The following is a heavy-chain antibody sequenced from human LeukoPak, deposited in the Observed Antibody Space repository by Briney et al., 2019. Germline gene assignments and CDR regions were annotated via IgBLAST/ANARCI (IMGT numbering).Heavy chain of an antibody. V-gene: IGHV4-39*07. CDR3: ARGREQWLVLCYFDY. J-gene: IGHJ4*02. Sequence: SETLSLTCTVSGGSISSSSYYWSWIRQPPGKGLEWIGEINHSGSTNYNPSLKSRVTISVDTSKNQFSLKLSSVTAADTAVYYCARGREQWLVLCYFDYWGQGTLVTVSS. CDR2: INHSGST. CDR1: GGSISSSSYY. D-gene: IGHD6-19*01.